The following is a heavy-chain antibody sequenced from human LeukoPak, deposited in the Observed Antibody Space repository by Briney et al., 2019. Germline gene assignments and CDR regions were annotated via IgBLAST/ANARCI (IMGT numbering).Heavy chain of an antibody. V-gene: IGHV1-18*01. Sequence: GASVKVSCKASGYTFTSYGIGWVRQAPGQGLEWMGWISTYNGNTNYAQKLQDRVTMTTDTSTSTAYMELRSLSSDDTAVYYCARNPPYCSGGSCYPYYFDYWGQGTLVTVSS. J-gene: IGHJ4*02. D-gene: IGHD2-15*01. CDR3: ARNPPYCSGGSCYPYYFDY. CDR2: ISTYNGNT. CDR1: GYTFTSYG.